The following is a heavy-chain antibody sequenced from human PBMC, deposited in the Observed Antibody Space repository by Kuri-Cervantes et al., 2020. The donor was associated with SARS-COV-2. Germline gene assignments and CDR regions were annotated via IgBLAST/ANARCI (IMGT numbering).Heavy chain of an antibody. CDR1: GGTLSGFG. V-gene: IGHV1-69*13. D-gene: IGHD6-6*01. J-gene: IGHJ6*03. CDR3: ARGLAARMTGGSDFHYHYMDV. CDR2: TISAWDAS. Sequence: SVKVSCKASGGTLSGFGLSWVRQAPGQGLEWMGGTISAWDASTYAQKFEGRVTITADEYTDTGYMELVGLRPDDTAVYYCARGLAARMTGGSDFHYHYMDVWGAGTTVTVSS.